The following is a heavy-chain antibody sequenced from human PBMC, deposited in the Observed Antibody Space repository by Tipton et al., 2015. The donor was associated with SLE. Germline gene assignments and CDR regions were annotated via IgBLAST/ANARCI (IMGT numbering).Heavy chain of an antibody. CDR1: GGSISSYY. CDR2: IYHSGST. V-gene: IGHV4-59*12. Sequence: TLSLTCTVPGGSISSYYWSWIRQPPGKGLEWIGSIYHSGSTNYNPSLKSRVTISVDTSKNQFSLKLSSVTAADTAVYYCARDDIWSGREWFDPWGQGTLVTVSS. D-gene: IGHD3-3*01. J-gene: IGHJ5*02. CDR3: ARDDIWSGREWFDP.